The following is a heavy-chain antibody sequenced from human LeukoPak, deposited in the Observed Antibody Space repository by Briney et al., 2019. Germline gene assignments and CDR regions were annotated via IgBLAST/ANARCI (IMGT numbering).Heavy chain of an antibody. CDR2: INPNSGGT. CDR1: GYTFTGYY. V-gene: IGHV1-2*02. D-gene: IGHD3-9*01. J-gene: IGHJ2*01. Sequence: GASVKVSCKASGYTFTGYYMHWVRQAPGQGLEWMGWINPNSGGTNYAQKFQGRVTMTRDTSISTAYMELSRLRPDDTAVYYCARDDDILTGYYAPLDLWGRGTLVTVSS. CDR3: ARDDDILTGYYAPLDL.